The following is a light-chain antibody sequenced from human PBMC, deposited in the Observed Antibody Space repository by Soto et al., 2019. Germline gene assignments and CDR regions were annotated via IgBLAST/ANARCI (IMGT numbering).Light chain of an antibody. CDR1: SSNIGSNV. V-gene: IGLV1-44*01. Sequence: QSVLTQPPSASGTPGQRVTISCSGSSSNIGSNVVNWFRQLPGTAPKLRIYSNNQRPSGVPDRFSGSKSGTSASLAISGLQSEDEADYYCATWDDSLNGYVFGTGTKLTVL. J-gene: IGLJ1*01. CDR3: ATWDDSLNGYV. CDR2: SNN.